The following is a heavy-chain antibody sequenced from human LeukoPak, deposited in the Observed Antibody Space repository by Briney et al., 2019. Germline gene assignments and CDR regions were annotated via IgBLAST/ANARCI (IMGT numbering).Heavy chain of an antibody. J-gene: IGHJ4*02. CDR3: ARGFGGSSVALDY. Sequence: GGSLSLSCAASGFIFSSFVMHWVRQAPGQGLELVAVIWYDGSNIPDDDPVKSRLAISRENSKNTLYLQMHSLRGEDTAVYYCARGFGGSSVALDYWGQGTLVTVSS. D-gene: IGHD1-26*01. CDR1: GFIFSSFV. V-gene: IGHV3-33*01. CDR2: IWYDGSNI.